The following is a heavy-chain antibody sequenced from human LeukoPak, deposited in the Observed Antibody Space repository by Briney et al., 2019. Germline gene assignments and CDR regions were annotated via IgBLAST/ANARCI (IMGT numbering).Heavy chain of an antibody. J-gene: IGHJ6*03. V-gene: IGHV4-4*09. CDR3: AREGGPKRYYYMDV. Sequence: SETLSLTCTVSGGSISSYYWSWIRQPPGKGLEWIGYIYTSGSTNYNPSLKSRVTISVDTSKNQFSLKLSSVTAADTAVYYCAREGGPKRYYYMDVWGKGATVTVSS. CDR1: GGSISSYY. D-gene: IGHD3-16*01. CDR2: IYTSGST.